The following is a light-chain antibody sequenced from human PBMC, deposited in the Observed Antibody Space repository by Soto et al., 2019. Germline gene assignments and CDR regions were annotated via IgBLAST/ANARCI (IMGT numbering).Light chain of an antibody. V-gene: IGLV1-44*01. CDR3: VAWDGSLNNVL. CDR1: GSSIGTNT. J-gene: IGLJ2*01. Sequence: QAVVTQPPSASGTPGQRVTISCSGSGSSIGTNTVNWYRQLPGTAPKLLIYGDNQRPSGVPDRFSGSKSGTSASLAISGLQSEDEADYYCVAWDGSLNNVLFGGGTKVTVL. CDR2: GDN.